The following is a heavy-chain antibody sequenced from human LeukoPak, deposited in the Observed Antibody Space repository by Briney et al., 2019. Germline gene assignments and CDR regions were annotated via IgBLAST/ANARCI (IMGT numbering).Heavy chain of an antibody. J-gene: IGHJ4*02. CDR3: ARDPRGYCSGGSCYSGYFAY. CDR1: GFTFSSYG. V-gene: IGHV3-33*01. D-gene: IGHD2-15*01. CDR2: IWYDGSNK. Sequence: GRSLRLSCAASGFTFSSYGMHWVRQAPGKGLEWVAVIWYDGSNKYYADSVKGRFTISRDNSKNTLYLQMNSLRAEDTAVYYCARDPRGYCSGGSCYSGYFAYWGQGTLVTVSS.